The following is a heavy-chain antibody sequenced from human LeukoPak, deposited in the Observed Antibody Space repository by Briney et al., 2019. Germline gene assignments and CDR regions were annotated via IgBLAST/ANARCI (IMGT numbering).Heavy chain of an antibody. Sequence: GGSLRLSCRVSGFTVSSNSWSWVPQAPGKGLEWLSFIYSGGNTHYSDSVKGRFTISRDNSKNTLYLQMNSLRAEDTAVYYCAKDHLKNYYDSSGFDYWGQGTLVTVSS. CDR1: GFTVSSNS. CDR3: AKDHLKNYYDSSGFDY. J-gene: IGHJ4*02. CDR2: IYSGGNT. D-gene: IGHD3-22*01. V-gene: IGHV3-53*05.